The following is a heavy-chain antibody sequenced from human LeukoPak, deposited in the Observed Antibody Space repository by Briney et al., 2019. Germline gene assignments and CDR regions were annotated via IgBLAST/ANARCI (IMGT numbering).Heavy chain of an antibody. Sequence: GRSLRLSCAASGFIFSSYGMHWVRQAPGKGLEWVAVIWYDGSNKYYADSVKGRFTISRDNSKNTLYLQMNRLRAEDTAVYYCARGVNYYDSSGYTHTSFDIWGQGTLVTVSS. CDR1: GFIFSSYG. CDR3: ARGVNYYDSSGYTHTSFDI. CDR2: IWYDGSNK. J-gene: IGHJ3*02. D-gene: IGHD3-22*01. V-gene: IGHV3-33*01.